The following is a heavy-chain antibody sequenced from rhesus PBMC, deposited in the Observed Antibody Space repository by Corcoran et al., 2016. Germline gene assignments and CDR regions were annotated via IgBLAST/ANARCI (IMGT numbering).Heavy chain of an antibody. V-gene: IGHV4S9*01. CDR1: GGSINDNYY. Sequence: QVLLQESGPGLVKPSETLSLSCAVSGGSINDNYYWNWIRQPPGKELEWIGKFYGRGGSTYDTPSLQSRVTISKDTSKRQFALKLTSVTASDTAVYYCVRKSIIAAGALDVWGRGVLVIVSS. CDR2: FYGRGGST. J-gene: IGHJ5-2*02. D-gene: IGHD6-31*01. CDR3: VRKSIIAAGALDV.